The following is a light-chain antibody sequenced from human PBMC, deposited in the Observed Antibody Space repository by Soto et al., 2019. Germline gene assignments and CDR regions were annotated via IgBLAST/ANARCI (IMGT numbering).Light chain of an antibody. J-gene: IGKJ1*01. CDR2: GAS. CDR3: QQFGSSPT. V-gene: IGKV3-20*01. Sequence: EIVLTQSPATLSLSPGERATLSCRASQSVSSYLAWYQQKPGQTPRLLIYGASNRATGTPDRFSGSGSGTDFTLTISRLEPEDFAVYYCQQFGSSPTFGQGTKVDIK. CDR1: QSVSSY.